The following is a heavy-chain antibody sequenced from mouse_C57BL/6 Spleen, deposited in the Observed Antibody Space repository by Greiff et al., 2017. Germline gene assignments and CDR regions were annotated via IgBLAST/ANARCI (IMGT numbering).Heavy chain of an antibody. Sequence: QVQLQQPGAELVMPGASVKLSCKASGYTFTSYWMHWVKQRPGQGLEWIGEIDPSDSYTNYNQKFKGKSTLTVDKSSSTAYMQLSSLTSEDSAVYYCARICYDYDEGFAYWGQGTLVTVAA. D-gene: IGHD2-4*01. CDR1: GYTFTSYW. CDR2: IDPSDSYT. V-gene: IGHV1-69*01. CDR3: ARICYDYDEGFAY. J-gene: IGHJ3*01.